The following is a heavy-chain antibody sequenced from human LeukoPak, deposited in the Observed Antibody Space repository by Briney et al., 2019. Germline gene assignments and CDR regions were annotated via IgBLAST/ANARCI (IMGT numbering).Heavy chain of an antibody. CDR2: ISSSGNTI. CDR1: GFTFSDYY. J-gene: IGHJ4*02. V-gene: IGHV3-11*01. CDR3: ARPKYSSSWQIFDY. D-gene: IGHD6-13*01. Sequence: GGSLRLSCAASGFTFSDYYMSWIRQAPGKGLEWVSYISSSGNTIYYADSVKGRFTISRDNAKNSLYLQMNSLRAEDTDVYYCARPKYSSSWQIFDYWGQGTLVTASS.